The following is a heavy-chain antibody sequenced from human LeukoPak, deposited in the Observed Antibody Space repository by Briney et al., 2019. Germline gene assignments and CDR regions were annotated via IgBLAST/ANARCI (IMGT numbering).Heavy chain of an antibody. D-gene: IGHD2-15*01. Sequence: GGSLRLSCVASGFTFSSYSMNWVRQAPGKGLEWVSYISSSGSTIYYADSVKGRFTISRDNAKNSLYLQMNSLRAEDTAVYYCARDPYCSGGSCYSEEGYFQHWGQGTLVTVSS. CDR3: ARDPYCSGGSCYSEEGYFQH. CDR1: GFTFSSYS. J-gene: IGHJ1*01. V-gene: IGHV3-48*04. CDR2: ISSSGSTI.